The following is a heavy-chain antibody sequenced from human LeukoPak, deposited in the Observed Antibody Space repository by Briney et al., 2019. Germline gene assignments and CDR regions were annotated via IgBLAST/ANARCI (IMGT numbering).Heavy chain of an antibody. J-gene: IGHJ4*02. V-gene: IGHV3-48*03. Sequence: GGSLRLSCAASGFTFSSYEMNWVRQAPGKGLEWVSYISSSGSTKYHADSVKGRITISRDNAKKSMYLQMNSLRAEDTAVYYCARAFGSGSYSFWGQGTLVSVSS. D-gene: IGHD3-10*01. CDR1: GFTFSSYE. CDR3: ARAFGSGSYSF. CDR2: ISSSGSTK.